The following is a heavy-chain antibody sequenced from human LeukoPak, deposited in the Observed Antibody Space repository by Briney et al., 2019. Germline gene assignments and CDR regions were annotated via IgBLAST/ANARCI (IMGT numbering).Heavy chain of an antibody. CDR1: GGSFSGYY. J-gene: IGHJ6*02. Sequence: ETLSLTCAVYGGSFSGYYWSWIRQPPGKGLEWVSAISGSGGSTYYADSVKGRFTISRDNSKNTLFLQMNSLRAEDTAPYYCAKSVAIYFYYGLDVWGQGTTVTVSS. CDR3: AKSVAIYFYYGLDV. D-gene: IGHD3-3*01. CDR2: ISGSGGST. V-gene: IGHV3-23*01.